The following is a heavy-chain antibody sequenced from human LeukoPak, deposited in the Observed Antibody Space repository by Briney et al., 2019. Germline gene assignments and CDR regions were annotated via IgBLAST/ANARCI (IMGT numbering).Heavy chain of an antibody. J-gene: IGHJ3*02. CDR1: GFTFSNYA. CDR2: ISGSGGGT. Sequence: GGSLRLSCAASGFTFSNYAFSWVRQAPGKGLEWVSIISGSGGGTYYAGSVKGRFTISRDNSKNTLYLQMNSLRAEDSALYYCARGGRGSAAVVAPRSFDIWGQGTMVTVSS. V-gene: IGHV3-23*01. CDR3: ARGGRGSAAVVAPRSFDI. D-gene: IGHD3-22*01.